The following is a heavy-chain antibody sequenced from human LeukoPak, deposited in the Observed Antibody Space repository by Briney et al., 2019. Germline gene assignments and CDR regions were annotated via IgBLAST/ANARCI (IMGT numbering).Heavy chain of an antibody. V-gene: IGHV4-39*07. CDR1: GGSISSSSYY. J-gene: IGHJ3*02. CDR3: ARDLIVTRAFDI. D-gene: IGHD3-22*01. Sequence: PSETLSLTCTVSGGSISSSSYYWGWIRQPPGKGLEWIGSIYYSGSTNYNPSLKSRVTISVDTSKNQFSLKLSSVTAADTAVYYCARDLIVTRAFDIWGQGTMVTVSS. CDR2: IYYSGST.